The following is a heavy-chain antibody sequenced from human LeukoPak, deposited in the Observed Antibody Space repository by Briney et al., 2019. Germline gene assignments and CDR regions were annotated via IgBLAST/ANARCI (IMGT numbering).Heavy chain of an antibody. CDR1: GFTFSSYW. J-gene: IGHJ4*02. CDR2: ISSSSSYI. V-gene: IGHV3-21*01. D-gene: IGHD3-22*01. Sequence: GGSLRLSCAASGFTFSSYWMHWVRQAPGKGLEWVSSISSSSSYIYYADSVKGRFTISRDNAKNSLYLQMNSLRAEDTAVYYCASQSPYDSSGAIDYWGQGTLVTVSS. CDR3: ASQSPYDSSGAIDY.